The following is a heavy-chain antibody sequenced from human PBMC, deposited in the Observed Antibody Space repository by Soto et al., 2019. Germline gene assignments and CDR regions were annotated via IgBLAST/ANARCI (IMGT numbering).Heavy chain of an antibody. CDR2: INAGNGNT. CDR3: ARVPRYSRYDFLSREDSSSWYTRYYFDY. J-gene: IGHJ4*02. Sequence: ASVKVSCKASGYTFTSYAMHWVRQAPGQRLEWMGWINAGNGNTKYSQKFQGRVTITRDTSASTAYMELSSLRSEDTAVYYCARVPRYSRYDFLSREDSSSWYTRYYFDYWGQGTLVTVSS. D-gene: IGHD6-13*01. V-gene: IGHV1-3*01. CDR1: GYTFTSYA.